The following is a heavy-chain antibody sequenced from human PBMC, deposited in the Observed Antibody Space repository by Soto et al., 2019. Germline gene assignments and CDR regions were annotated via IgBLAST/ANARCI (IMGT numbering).Heavy chain of an antibody. Sequence: SETLSLTCTVSGGSINYSYWTWIRQPPGKGLEWIGYISYTGSANYNASLKSRLTISVDTSKNQFSLKLSSVTAADTALYYFVRVNYGDYYYGMDVWGQGTTVTVSS. J-gene: IGHJ6*02. CDR2: ISYTGSA. D-gene: IGHD4-17*01. CDR3: VRVNYGDYYYGMDV. CDR1: GGSINYSY. V-gene: IGHV4-59*01.